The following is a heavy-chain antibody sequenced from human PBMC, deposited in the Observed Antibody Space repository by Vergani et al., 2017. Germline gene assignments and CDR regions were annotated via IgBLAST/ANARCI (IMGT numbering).Heavy chain of an antibody. Sequence: QLQLQESGPGLVKPSATLSLTCSVSGASIRSSNYYWGWIRPPPGKGLGWIASIYYSGSTYLNPSLKSRVTISVDTSKNQFSLKLISVTAADTAVYFCARHSTVEWLVKLGWIDPWGQGILVTVSS. D-gene: IGHD6-19*01. J-gene: IGHJ5*02. CDR1: GASIRSSNYY. V-gene: IGHV4-39*01. CDR3: ARHSTVEWLVKLGWIDP. CDR2: IYYSGST.